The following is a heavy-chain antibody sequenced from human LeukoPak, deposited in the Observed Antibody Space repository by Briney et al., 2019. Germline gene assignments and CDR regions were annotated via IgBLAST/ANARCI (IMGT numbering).Heavy chain of an antibody. V-gene: IGHV1-8*01. CDR1: GYTFTGYD. D-gene: IGHD1-26*01. Sequence: ASVKVSCKASGYTFTGYDIIWVRQASGQGLEWMGWMNPNSGHTGYAQKFQGRVTMTRTTSISIAYMELTSLTSEDSAVYYCARSIVGVRKRNDYWGQGTLVTVSS. CDR3: ARSIVGVRKRNDY. J-gene: IGHJ4*02. CDR2: MNPNSGHT.